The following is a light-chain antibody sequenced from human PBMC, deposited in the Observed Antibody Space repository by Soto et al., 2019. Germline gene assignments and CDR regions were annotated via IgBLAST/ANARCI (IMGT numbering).Light chain of an antibody. CDR3: QQYNNWRT. J-gene: IGKJ1*01. Sequence: TLSPGTQYLSPEESATLSCRASQSVSNNNLAWYQQKPGQAPSLLVDGASTGATGIPARFSGSGSGTEFTFAINGLQSEDFAGYYCQQYNNWRTFGQGTKVDI. V-gene: IGKV3-15*01. CDR1: QSVSNNN. CDR2: GAS.